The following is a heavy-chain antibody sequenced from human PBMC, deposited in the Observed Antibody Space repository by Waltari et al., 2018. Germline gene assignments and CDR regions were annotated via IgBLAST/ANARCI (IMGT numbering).Heavy chain of an antibody. CDR3: ARGYYDSSGYFQH. J-gene: IGHJ1*01. CDR2: IYYSGST. Sequence: QLQLQESGPGLVKPSETLSLTCTVSGGSISSSSYYWGWIRQPPGKGLEWIGSIYYSGSTSDNPSLKRRVTISVDTSKNQFSLKRSSVTAADTAVYYCARGYYDSSGYFQHWGQGTLVTVSS. CDR1: GGSISSSSYY. D-gene: IGHD3-22*01. V-gene: IGHV4-39*07.